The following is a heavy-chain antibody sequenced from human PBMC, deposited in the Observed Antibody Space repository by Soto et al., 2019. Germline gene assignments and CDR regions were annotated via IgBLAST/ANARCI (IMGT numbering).Heavy chain of an antibody. CDR3: ARTFIVVVPAAIPLYNWFDP. D-gene: IGHD2-2*01. CDR2: IYYSGST. V-gene: IGHV4-39*01. J-gene: IGHJ5*02. CDR1: GGSISSSSYY. Sequence: SETLSLTCTVSGGSISSSSYYWVWIRQPPGKGLEWIGSIYYSGSTYYNPSLKSRVTISVDTSKNQFSLKLSSVTAADTAVYYCARTFIVVVPAAIPLYNWFDPWGQGTLVTVSS.